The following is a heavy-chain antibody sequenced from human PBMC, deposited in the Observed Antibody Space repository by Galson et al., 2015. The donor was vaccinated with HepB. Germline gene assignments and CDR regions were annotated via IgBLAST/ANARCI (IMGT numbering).Heavy chain of an antibody. J-gene: IGHJ4*02. CDR3: ARDNNDYGDYNLDY. CDR1: GFTFSSYW. V-gene: IGHV3-7*01. D-gene: IGHD4-17*01. CDR2: IKQDGSEK. Sequence: SLRLSCAASGFTFSSYWMSWVRQAPGKGLEWVANIKQDGSEKYYVDSVKGRFTISRDNAKNSLYLQMNSLRAEDTAVYYCARDNNDYGDYNLDYWGQGTLVTVSS.